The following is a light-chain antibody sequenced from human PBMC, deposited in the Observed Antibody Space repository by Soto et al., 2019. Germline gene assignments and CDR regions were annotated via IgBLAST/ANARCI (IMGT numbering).Light chain of an antibody. V-gene: IGKV2-28*01. CDR1: QSLLHSNGYYY. J-gene: IGKJ2*03. CDR3: MTPTQTPFS. CDR2: LGS. Sequence: DIVLTQSPLSLPVTPGEPASISCRSSQSLLHSNGYYYLDWYLQKPGQSPQLLIYLGSNRASGVPDRFSGSGSGTDVTLKISIVEAEDVWVYYCMTPTQTPFSCGQGTKLEIK.